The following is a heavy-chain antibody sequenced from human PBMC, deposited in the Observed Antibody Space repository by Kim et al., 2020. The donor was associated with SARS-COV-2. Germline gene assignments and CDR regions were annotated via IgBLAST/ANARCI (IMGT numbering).Heavy chain of an antibody. CDR3: AKESSGFDY. CDR1: GFTFSSYG. J-gene: IGHJ4*02. D-gene: IGHD3-10*01. Sequence: GGSLRLSCAASGFTFSSYGMHWVRQAPGKGLEWVAVISYDGSNKYYADSVKGRFTISRDNSKNTLYLQMNSLRAEDTAVYYCAKESSGFDYWGQGTLVTVSS. V-gene: IGHV3-30*18. CDR2: ISYDGSNK.